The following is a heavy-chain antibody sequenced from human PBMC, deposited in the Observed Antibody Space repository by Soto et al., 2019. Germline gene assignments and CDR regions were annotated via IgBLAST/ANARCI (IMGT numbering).Heavy chain of an antibody. D-gene: IGHD1-1*01. CDR2: MNANNGNT. V-gene: IGHV1-3*01. CDR3: ARTLYWDNVDY. J-gene: IGHJ4*02. CDR1: GYTFTSYA. Sequence: ASVKVSCKASGYTFTSYAMHWVRQAPGQRLEWMGWMNANNGNTDYAQKFQGRVTITRNTSTSTAYMELSSLRSEDTAVYYCARTLYWDNVDYWGQGTLVTVSS.